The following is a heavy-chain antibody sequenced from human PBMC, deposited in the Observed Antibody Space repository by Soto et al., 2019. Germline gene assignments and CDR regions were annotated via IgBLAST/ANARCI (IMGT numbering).Heavy chain of an antibody. CDR1: GGSVSSGGYS. Sequence: SETPSLTCTVSGGSVSSGGYSGSWIRQHPGKGLEWIGYIYYSGSTYYNPSLKSRVTISVDTSKNQFSLKLSSVTAADTAVYYCARFYVDNWFDPWGQGTLVTVSS. V-gene: IGHV4-31*03. CDR2: IYYSGST. J-gene: IGHJ5*02. D-gene: IGHD5-12*01. CDR3: ARFYVDNWFDP.